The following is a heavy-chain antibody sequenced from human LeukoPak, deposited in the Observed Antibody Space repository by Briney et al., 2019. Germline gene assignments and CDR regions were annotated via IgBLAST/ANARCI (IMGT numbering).Heavy chain of an antibody. Sequence: SETLSLTCTVSGGSISTYYWNWIRQPPGKGLEWIGYIFYSGSTNYNPSLKSRVTISVDTSKNQFSLKLSSVTAADTAVYYCARAGTVPDGAFDIWGQGTMVTVSS. V-gene: IGHV4-59*01. J-gene: IGHJ3*02. CDR2: IFYSGST. CDR1: GGSISTYY. D-gene: IGHD3-10*01. CDR3: ARAGTVPDGAFDI.